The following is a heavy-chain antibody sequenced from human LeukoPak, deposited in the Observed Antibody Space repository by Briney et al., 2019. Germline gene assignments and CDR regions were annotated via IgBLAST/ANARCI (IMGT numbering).Heavy chain of an antibody. CDR2: IWYDGSNK. Sequence: GGSLRLSCAASGFTFSSYGMHWVRQAPGKGLEWVAVIWYDGSNKYYADSVKGRFTISRDNSKNTLHLQMNSLRAEDTAVYYCARDRNWNSFDPWGQGTLVTVSS. J-gene: IGHJ5*02. CDR1: GFTFSSYG. D-gene: IGHD1-7*01. V-gene: IGHV3-33*01. CDR3: ARDRNWNSFDP.